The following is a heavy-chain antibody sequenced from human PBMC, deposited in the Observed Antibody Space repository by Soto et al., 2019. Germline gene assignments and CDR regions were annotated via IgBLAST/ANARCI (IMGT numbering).Heavy chain of an antibody. CDR1: GFTFSYA. J-gene: IGHJ4*02. D-gene: IGHD3-22*01. V-gene: IGHV3-23*01. CDR3: AKDSDFYDSSLYFDF. CDR2: VSGSGGST. Sequence: EVHLLESGGGLVQPGGSLRLSCAASGFTFSYAMSWVRRAPGKGLEWVSAVSGSGGSTYYADSVKGRFTISRDNSKNTLFLQMNSLSAEDTAVYYCAKDSDFYDSSLYFDFWGQGTLVTVSS.